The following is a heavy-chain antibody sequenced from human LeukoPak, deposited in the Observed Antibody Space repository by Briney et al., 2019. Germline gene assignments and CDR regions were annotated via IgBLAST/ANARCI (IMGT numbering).Heavy chain of an antibody. CDR3: ARSSANWYPNYMDV. CDR1: GDSITSYY. Sequence: PSETLSLTCTVSGDSITSYYWSWIRQPPGKGLEWIAYIYYSGRIKYNPSLNSRATISLDTSKNQVSLRLSAVPAADTATYYCARSSANWYPNYMDVWGKGATVTVSS. V-gene: IGHV4-59*01. J-gene: IGHJ6*03. D-gene: IGHD2-2*01. CDR2: IYYSGRI.